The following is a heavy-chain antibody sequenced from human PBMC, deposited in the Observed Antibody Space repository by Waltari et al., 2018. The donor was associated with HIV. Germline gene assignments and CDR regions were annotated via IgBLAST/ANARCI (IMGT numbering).Heavy chain of an antibody. CDR2: IWPRDSTT. CDR3: ARQDFYYYYLDA. Sequence: EVQLVQSGAEVKKPGESLKISCKASGYSFTTYWIGWVRQMPGKGLEWMGIIWPRDSTTKYNPSFQGQVSISADKSISTAYLHWSSLKASDSAVYYCARQDFYYYYLDAWGKGTTVTVSS. CDR1: GYSFTTYW. V-gene: IGHV5-51*01. J-gene: IGHJ6*03.